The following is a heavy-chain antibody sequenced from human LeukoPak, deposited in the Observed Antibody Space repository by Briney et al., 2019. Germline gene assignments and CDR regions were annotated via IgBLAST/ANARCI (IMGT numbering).Heavy chain of an antibody. J-gene: IGHJ4*02. CDR1: GGSFSGYY. V-gene: IGHV4-34*01. CDR2: INHSGST. D-gene: IGHD2-2*01. CDR3: ARPALGYCSSTSCSEDY. Sequence: PSESLSLTCAVYGGSFSGYYWSWIRQPPGKGLECIGEINHSGSTNYNPSLKSRVTISVDTSKNQFSLKLSSVTAADTAVYYCARPALGYCSSTSCSEDYWGQGTLVTVSS.